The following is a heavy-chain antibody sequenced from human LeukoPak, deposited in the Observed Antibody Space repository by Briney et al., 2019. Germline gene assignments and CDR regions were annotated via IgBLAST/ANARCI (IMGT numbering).Heavy chain of an antibody. Sequence: SETLSLTCTVSGVSISSSDYLWGWIRQSPGKGLDWIASIYYDGRTHYNPSLQSRVTISLDTSNNHFSLRLSSVTAADTAVYYCARKPVIAGAYYYFDEWGPGTLVTVSS. D-gene: IGHD2/OR15-2a*01. CDR2: IYYDGRT. V-gene: IGHV4-39*02. CDR3: ARKPVIAGAYYYFDE. J-gene: IGHJ4*02. CDR1: GVSISSSDYL.